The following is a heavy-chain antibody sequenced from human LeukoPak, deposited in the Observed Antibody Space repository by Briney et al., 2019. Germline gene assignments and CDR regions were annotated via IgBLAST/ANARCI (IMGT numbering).Heavy chain of an antibody. D-gene: IGHD5-24*01. CDR2: IRSKAYGGTT. J-gene: IGHJ6*03. Sequence: GGSLRLSCTASGFTFGDYAMSWVRQAPGKGLEWVGFIRSKAYGGTTEYAASVKGRFTTSRDDSKSIAYLQMNSLKTEDTAVYYCTRVEMATRGYYYYMDVWGKGTTVTISS. V-gene: IGHV3-49*04. CDR1: GFTFGDYA. CDR3: TRVEMATRGYYYYMDV.